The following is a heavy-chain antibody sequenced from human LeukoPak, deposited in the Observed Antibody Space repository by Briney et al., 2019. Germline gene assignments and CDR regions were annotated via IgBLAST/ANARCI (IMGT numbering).Heavy chain of an antibody. J-gene: IGHJ5*02. Sequence: GGSLRLSCAASGFTFSSYAMSWVRQAPGKGLEWVSAISGSGGSTYYADSVKGRFTVSRDNSKNTLYLQMNSLRAEDTAVYYCAKVMYYDFWSGYRPFDPWGQGTLVTVSS. CDR3: AKVMYYDFWSGYRPFDP. D-gene: IGHD3-3*01. CDR1: GFTFSSYA. CDR2: ISGSGGST. V-gene: IGHV3-23*01.